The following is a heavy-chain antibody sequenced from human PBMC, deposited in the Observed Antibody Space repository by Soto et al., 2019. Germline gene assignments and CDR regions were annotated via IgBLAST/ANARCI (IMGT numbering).Heavy chain of an antibody. CDR1: GGTFSSYA. D-gene: IGHD4-17*01. CDR2: IIPIFGTA. V-gene: IGHV1-69*13. J-gene: IGHJ6*02. Sequence: SLKVSCKASGGTFSSYAISWVRQAPGQGLEWMGGIIPIFGTANYAQKFQGRVTITADESTSTAYMELSSLRSEDTAVYYCAVTTSPYYYGMDVWGQGTTVNVSS. CDR3: AVTTSPYYYGMDV.